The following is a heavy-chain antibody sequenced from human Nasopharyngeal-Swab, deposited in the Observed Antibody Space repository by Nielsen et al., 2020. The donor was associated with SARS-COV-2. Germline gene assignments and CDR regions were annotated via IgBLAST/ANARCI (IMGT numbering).Heavy chain of an antibody. CDR1: GGSISSYY. Sequence: SETLSLTCTVSGGSISSYYWSWIRQPPGKGLEWIGYIYYSGSTNYNPSLKSRVTISVDTSKNQFSLKLSSVTAADTAVYYCARASPDVEGALRYFDWLYYYYMDVWGKGTTVTVSS. CDR3: ARASPDVEGALRYFDWLYYYYMDV. CDR2: IYYSGST. D-gene: IGHD3-9*01. V-gene: IGHV4-59*01. J-gene: IGHJ6*03.